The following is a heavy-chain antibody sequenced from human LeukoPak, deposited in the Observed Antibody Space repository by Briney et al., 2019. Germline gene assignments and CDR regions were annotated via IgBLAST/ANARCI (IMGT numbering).Heavy chain of an antibody. CDR2: IYYSGST. V-gene: IGHV4-59*01. CDR3: TTDAPLGDMDV. J-gene: IGHJ6*03. Sequence: PSETLSLTCTVSGGSISSYYWSWIRQPPGKGLEWIGYIYYSGSTNYNPSLKSRVTISVDTSKNQFSLKLSSVTAADTAVYYCTTDAPLGDMDVWGKGTTVTVSS. CDR1: GGSISSYY.